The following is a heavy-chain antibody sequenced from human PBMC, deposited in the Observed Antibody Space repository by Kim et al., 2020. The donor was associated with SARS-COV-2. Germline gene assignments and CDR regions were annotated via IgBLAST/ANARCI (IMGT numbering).Heavy chain of an antibody. D-gene: IGHD3-16*01. J-gene: IGHJ4*01. CDR2: XNHSGST. CDR3: AXXSQXXXHVXXXF. V-gene: IGHV4-34*01. CDR1: GGSFSDYY. Sequence: SETLSLTCAVYGGSFSDYYWSWIRQPPGKGLXWIGEXNHSGSTNYNPSLKSRVTXSVDXXXNQXXXKLXXVTAXXTAXXXCAXXSQXXXHVXXXF.